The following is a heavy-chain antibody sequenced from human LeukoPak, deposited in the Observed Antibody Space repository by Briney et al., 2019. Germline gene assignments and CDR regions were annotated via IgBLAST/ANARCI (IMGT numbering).Heavy chain of an antibody. D-gene: IGHD4-17*01. Sequence: GGSLSLSCAASGFTFSSYSMNWVRQAPGKGLQWVSYISSSSTTIYYADSVKGRFTISRDNAKNSLYLQMNSLRAEDTAVYYCARKYGDYGYYMDVWGKGTTVTVSS. CDR3: ARKYGDYGYYMDV. J-gene: IGHJ6*03. V-gene: IGHV3-48*01. CDR2: ISSSSTTI. CDR1: GFTFSSYS.